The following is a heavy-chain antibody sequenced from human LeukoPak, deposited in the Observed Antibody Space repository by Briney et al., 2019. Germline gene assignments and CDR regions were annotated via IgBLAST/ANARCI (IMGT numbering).Heavy chain of an antibody. V-gene: IGHV4-59*01. CDR2: IYYSGST. CDR1: GGSISSYY. D-gene: IGHD3-22*01. CDR3: ARVTGYMIEDYFDY. J-gene: IGHJ4*02. Sequence: SETLSLTCTVSGGSISSYYWSWIRQPPGKGLEWIGYIYYSGSTNYNPSLKSRATISVDTSKNQFSLRLSSVTAADTAVYYCARVTGYMIEDYFDYWGQGTLVTVSS.